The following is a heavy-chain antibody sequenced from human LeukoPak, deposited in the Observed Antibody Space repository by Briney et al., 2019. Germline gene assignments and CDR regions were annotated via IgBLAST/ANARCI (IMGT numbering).Heavy chain of an antibody. Sequence: GGSLRLSCAASGFTLDDYAMHWVREAPGKGLEWVSGISWNSNNIGYADSVKGRFTISRDNAKNSLYLQMNSLRAEDTAFYYCATQPFDSSGHYYFQHWGQGTLVTVSS. CDR2: ISWNSNNI. CDR3: ATQPFDSSGHYYFQH. V-gene: IGHV3-9*01. J-gene: IGHJ1*01. D-gene: IGHD3-22*01. CDR1: GFTLDDYA.